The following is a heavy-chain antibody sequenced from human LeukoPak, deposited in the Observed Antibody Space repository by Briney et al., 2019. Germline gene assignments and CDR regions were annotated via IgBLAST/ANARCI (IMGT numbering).Heavy chain of an antibody. V-gene: IGHV3-30*04. CDR1: GFTFGTYA. D-gene: IGHD2-8*01. J-gene: IGHJ4*02. Sequence: GGSLRLSCAASGFTFGTYAMHWVRQAPGKGLEWVAVISNDGRNKIYADSVKGRFTISRDNSKNTLFLQMNSLRTEDTAVYYCARDPMADFDYWGQGSLVTVSS. CDR2: ISNDGRNK. CDR3: ARDPMADFDY.